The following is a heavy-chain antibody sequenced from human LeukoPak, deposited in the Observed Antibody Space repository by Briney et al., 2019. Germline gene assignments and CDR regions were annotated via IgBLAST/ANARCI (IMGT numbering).Heavy chain of an antibody. J-gene: IGHJ4*02. CDR1: GFTFSNAW. CDR2: ISGSGGST. CDR3: AKDGGITMIVVVLYYFDY. V-gene: IGHV3-23*01. Sequence: TGGSLRLSCAASGFTFSNAWMSWVRQAPGKGLEWVSAISGSGGSTYYADSVKGRFTISRDNSKNTLYLQMNSLRAEDTAVYYCAKDGGITMIVVVLYYFDYWGQGTLVTVSS. D-gene: IGHD3-22*01.